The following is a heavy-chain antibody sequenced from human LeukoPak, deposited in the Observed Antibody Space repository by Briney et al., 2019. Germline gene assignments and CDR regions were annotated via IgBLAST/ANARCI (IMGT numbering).Heavy chain of an antibody. V-gene: IGHV4-39*07. D-gene: IGHD6-13*01. J-gene: IGHJ5*02. CDR1: GGSISSSSYY. CDR2: IYYSGST. Sequence: TSETLSLTCTVSGGSISSSSYYWGWIRQPPGKGLEWIGSIYYSGSTYYNPSLKSRVTISVDTSKNQFSLKLSSVTAADTAVYYCARRWGIAAAGTSWFDPWGQGTLVTVSS. CDR3: ARRWGIAAAGTSWFDP.